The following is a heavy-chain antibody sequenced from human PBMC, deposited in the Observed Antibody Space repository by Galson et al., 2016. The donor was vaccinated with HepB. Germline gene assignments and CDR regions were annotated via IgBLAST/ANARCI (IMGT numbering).Heavy chain of an antibody. D-gene: IGHD3-10*01. CDR3: ARDMVRGVRPPDY. CDR1: GYTFTDYF. Sequence: SVKVSCKASGYTFTDYFMHWVRQASGQGLEWMGWINPNSGGTNYAQKFQGRVTMTRGTSISTAYMELIRLTSDDTAVYYCARDMVRGVRPPDYWGQGTLVTVSS. J-gene: IGHJ4*02. CDR2: INPNSGGT. V-gene: IGHV1-2*02.